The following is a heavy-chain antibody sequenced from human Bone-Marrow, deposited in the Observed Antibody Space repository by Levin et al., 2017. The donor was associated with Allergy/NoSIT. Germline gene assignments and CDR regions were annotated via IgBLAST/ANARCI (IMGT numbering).Heavy chain of an antibody. CDR3: AKDRDYDSWSGIMDV. J-gene: IGHJ6*02. Sequence: GGSLRLSCAASGFTFSSYGMHWVRQAPGKGLEWVAVISFDGSNKYYADSVKGRFTISRDNSKNTLYLQMNSLRPEDTAVYYCAKDRDYDSWSGIMDVWGQGTTVTVSS. V-gene: IGHV3-30*18. D-gene: IGHD3-3*01. CDR1: GFTFSSYG. CDR2: ISFDGSNK.